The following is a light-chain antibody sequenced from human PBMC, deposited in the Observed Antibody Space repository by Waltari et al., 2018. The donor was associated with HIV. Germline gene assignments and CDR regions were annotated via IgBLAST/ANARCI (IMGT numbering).Light chain of an antibody. V-gene: IGKV1-12*01. CDR3: QQAHSSPFT. Sequence: DIQMTQSPSSVSASVGDRATITCRASLVISSWLAWYQQKQGKAPKLLIYAAFNLQSGVPSRFSGSGSGTDFTLTISGLQPEDVATYYCQQAHSSPFTFGPGTKVDIK. CDR1: LVISSW. CDR2: AAF. J-gene: IGKJ3*01.